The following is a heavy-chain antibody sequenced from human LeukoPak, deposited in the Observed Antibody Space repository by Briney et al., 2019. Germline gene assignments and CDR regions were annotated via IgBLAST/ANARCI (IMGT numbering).Heavy chain of an antibody. D-gene: IGHD3-3*01. J-gene: IGHJ6*02. V-gene: IGHV4-39*02. Sequence: SETLSLTCTVSGGSISSSSYYWGWIRQPPGRGLEWIGSIYYSGSTYYNPSLKSRVTISVDTSKNQFSLKLSSVTAADTAVYYCAREHTIFNGMDAWGQGTTVTVSS. CDR1: GGSISSSSYY. CDR2: IYYSGST. CDR3: AREHTIFNGMDA.